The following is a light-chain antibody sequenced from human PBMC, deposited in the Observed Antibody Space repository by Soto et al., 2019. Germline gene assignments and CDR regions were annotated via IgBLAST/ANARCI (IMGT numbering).Light chain of an antibody. V-gene: IGKV3-15*01. J-gene: IGKJ1*01. Sequence: RVMTQSPATLSLSPGERATLSCRASQSVSTNVAWYQQKPGKAPRLLIYGASTRATDIPARFSGSGSGTAFTLTISSLQSADFAVYYCQQYNNWPPWTFGQGTKVEVK. CDR1: QSVSTN. CDR3: QQYNNWPPWT. CDR2: GAS.